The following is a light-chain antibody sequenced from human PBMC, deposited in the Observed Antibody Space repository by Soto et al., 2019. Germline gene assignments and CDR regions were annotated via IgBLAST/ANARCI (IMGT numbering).Light chain of an antibody. V-gene: IGKV3-11*01. CDR2: DAS. Sequence: EIVLTQSPPTLSLSPGERATLSCRASQSVSSYLAWYQQKPGQAPRLLIYDASNRATGIPARFSGSGSGTDFTLIISSLQSEDFAVFYCQQYNEWPRTFGQGTKVDIK. J-gene: IGKJ1*01. CDR3: QQYNEWPRT. CDR1: QSVSSY.